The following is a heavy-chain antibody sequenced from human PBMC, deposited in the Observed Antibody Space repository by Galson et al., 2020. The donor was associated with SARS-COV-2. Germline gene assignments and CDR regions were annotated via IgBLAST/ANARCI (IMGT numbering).Heavy chain of an antibody. CDR1: GFTFSSYW. CDR3: AIFYGSQKITLY. Sequence: GESLKISCAASGFTFSSYWMHWVRQAPGKGLVWVSRINSDGSSISYADSVKGRFTISRDNAKNTLYLQMNSLRAEDTAVYYCAIFYGSQKITLYWGQEPWSPSPQ. V-gene: IGHV3-74*01. J-gene: IGHJ4*01. CDR2: INSDGSSI. D-gene: IGHD3-10*01.